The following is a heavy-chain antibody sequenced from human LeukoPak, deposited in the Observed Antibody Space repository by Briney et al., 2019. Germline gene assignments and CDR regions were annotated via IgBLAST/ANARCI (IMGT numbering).Heavy chain of an antibody. D-gene: IGHD6-19*01. V-gene: IGHV3-11*03. CDR3: ARSRGAGPGAYFDY. CDR2: ISNSGSYT. Sequence: GGSLRLSCADSGFTCSYSAMSWIRQAPGQGLEWVSYISNSGSYTNYADSVEGRFTISRDNAENSLYLQMNSLRAEDTAVYYCARSRGAGPGAYFDYWGQGTLVTVTS. J-gene: IGHJ4*02. CDR1: GFTCSYSA.